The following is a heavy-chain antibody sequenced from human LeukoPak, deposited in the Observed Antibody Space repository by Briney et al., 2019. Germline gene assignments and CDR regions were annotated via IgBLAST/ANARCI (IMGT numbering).Heavy chain of an antibody. J-gene: IGHJ4*02. D-gene: IGHD2-21*02. Sequence: PSETLSLTCTVSGGSISSYYWSWIRQPPGKGLEWIGFIYYSGSTNYNPSLKSRVTISVDTSTNQFSLKLSSVTAADTAVYYCARVGSVVVTAPFGYWGQGTLVTVSS. CDR2: IYYSGST. CDR3: ARVGSVVVTAPFGY. V-gene: IGHV4-59*01. CDR1: GGSISSYY.